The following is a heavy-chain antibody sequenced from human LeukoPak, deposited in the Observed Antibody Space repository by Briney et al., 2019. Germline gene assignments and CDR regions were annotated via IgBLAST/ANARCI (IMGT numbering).Heavy chain of an antibody. D-gene: IGHD6-6*01. Sequence: PGGSLRLSCAASGFTFSSYAMSWVGQAPGNGLEWVSAMSGSGGSTYYADSVKGRFTISRDNSKNTLYLQMNSLRAEDTAVYYCAKGAARQPRDDAFDIWGQGTMVTVSS. CDR3: AKGAARQPRDDAFDI. CDR2: MSGSGGST. J-gene: IGHJ3*02. CDR1: GFTFSSYA. V-gene: IGHV3-23*01.